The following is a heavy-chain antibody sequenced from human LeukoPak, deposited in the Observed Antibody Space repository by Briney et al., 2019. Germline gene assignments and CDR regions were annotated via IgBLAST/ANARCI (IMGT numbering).Heavy chain of an antibody. J-gene: IGHJ4*02. V-gene: IGHV4-59*12. CDR1: GGSISGKY. CDR2: IYYIGTT. D-gene: IGHD6-19*01. Sequence: PSETLSLTCSVSGGSISGKYWSWIRQSPGKGLEWIGYIYYIGTTKYNPSLKSRVTISIDTSKNQFSLKLSSVTAADTAVYYCARDDTGYSSGWSKDFDYWGQGTLVTVSS. CDR3: ARDDTGYSSGWSKDFDY.